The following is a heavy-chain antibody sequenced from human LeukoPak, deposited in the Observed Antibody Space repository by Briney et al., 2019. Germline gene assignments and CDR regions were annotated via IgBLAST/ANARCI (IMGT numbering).Heavy chain of an antibody. V-gene: IGHV3-30*18. Sequence: GGSLRLSCAASGFTFSSYGMHWVRQAPGKGLEWVAVISYDGSNKYYADSVKGRFTISRDNSKNTLYLQMNSLRAEDTAVYYCANAPLGGLSGWYPADNSDAFDIWGQGTMVTVSS. CDR2: ISYDGSNK. CDR1: GFTFSSYG. D-gene: IGHD6-19*01. J-gene: IGHJ3*02. CDR3: ANAPLGGLSGWYPADNSDAFDI.